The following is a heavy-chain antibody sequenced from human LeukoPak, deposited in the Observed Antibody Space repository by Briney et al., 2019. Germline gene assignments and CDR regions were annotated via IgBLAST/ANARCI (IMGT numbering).Heavy chain of an antibody. Sequence: ASVKVSCKASGYTFASYAITWVRQAPGQGLEWMGWISVYNGHTNYAQKFQGRVTMTTDASTSTVYMDLSSLRSEDTAVYYCARGGQWLVYFDYWGQGTLVTVSS. J-gene: IGHJ4*02. D-gene: IGHD6-19*01. CDR3: ARGGQWLVYFDY. V-gene: IGHV1-18*01. CDR2: ISVYNGHT. CDR1: GYTFASYA.